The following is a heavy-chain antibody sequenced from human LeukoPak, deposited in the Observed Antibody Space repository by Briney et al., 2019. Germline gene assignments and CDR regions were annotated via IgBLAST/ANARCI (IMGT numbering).Heavy chain of an antibody. CDR1: GFTFSRYA. Sequence: GGSLRLSCAASGFTFSRYAMNWVRQAPGKGLEWVSCINTDSSDIHYADSVKGRFTISRDNARNTLYLQLSGLRAEDSAVYYCARDTFQPGLIDSWGQGTLVTVSS. CDR3: ARDTFQPGLIDS. CDR2: INTDSSDI. D-gene: IGHD2-2*01. V-gene: IGHV3-21*05. J-gene: IGHJ4*02.